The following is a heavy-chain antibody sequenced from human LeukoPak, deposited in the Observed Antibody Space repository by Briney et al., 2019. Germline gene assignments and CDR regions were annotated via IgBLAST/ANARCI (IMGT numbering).Heavy chain of an antibody. J-gene: IGHJ4*02. CDR1: GYTFTSYA. Sequence: ASVKVSCKASGYTFTSYAMNWVRQAPGQGLEWMGWINTNTGNPTYAQGFTGRFVFSLDSSVSTAYLQISSLKAEDTAVYYCARSHSDWYVNTAGHWGQGTLVTVSS. D-gene: IGHD6-19*01. V-gene: IGHV7-4-1*02. CDR2: INTNTGNP. CDR3: ARSHSDWYVNTAGH.